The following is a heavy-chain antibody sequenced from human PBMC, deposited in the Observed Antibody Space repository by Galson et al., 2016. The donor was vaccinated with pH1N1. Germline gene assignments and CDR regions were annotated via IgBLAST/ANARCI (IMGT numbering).Heavy chain of an antibody. V-gene: IGHV3-48*03. CDR3: ARAYYDPLTRFSGAFDY. CDR1: GFTFDSHE. J-gene: IGHJ4*02. CDR2: ISSGGNTM. Sequence: SLRLSCAVSGFTFDSHEMNWVRQAPGKGLEWVASISSGGNTMFYADSVKGRFIISRDNAKNSLYLQMNSLRVEATDVYYCARAYYDPLTRFSGAFDYWGQGTLVTVSS. D-gene: IGHD3-9*01.